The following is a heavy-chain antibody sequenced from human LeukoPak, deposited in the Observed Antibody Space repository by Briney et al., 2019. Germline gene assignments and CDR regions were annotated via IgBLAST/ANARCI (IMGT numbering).Heavy chain of an antibody. CDR3: ARRYGSGSYLRPRYDP. Sequence: ASVKVSCKASGYTFTGYYMHWVRQAPGQGLEWMGWINPNSGNTGYAQKFQGRVTMTGNTSISTAYMELSSLRSEDTAVYYCARRYGSGSYLRPRYDPWGQGTLVTVSS. J-gene: IGHJ5*02. CDR1: GYTFTGYY. V-gene: IGHV1-8*02. CDR2: INPNSGNT. D-gene: IGHD3-10*01.